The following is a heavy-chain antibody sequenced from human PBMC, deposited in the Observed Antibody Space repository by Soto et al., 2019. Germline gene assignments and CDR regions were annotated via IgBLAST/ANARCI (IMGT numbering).Heavy chain of an antibody. V-gene: IGHV4-61*01. CDR2: IYYSGST. D-gene: IGHD2-2*01. J-gene: IGHJ5*02. CDR1: GGSVSNGSYY. CDR3: TRGDYQLPFS. Sequence: PSETLSLTCTVSGGSVSNGSYYCSWTRQPPGKGLEWIGYIYYSGSTNYNPSLKSRVTISVDTSKNQFSLKLSSVTAADTAVYYCTRGDYQLPFSWGQGVSVTVSS.